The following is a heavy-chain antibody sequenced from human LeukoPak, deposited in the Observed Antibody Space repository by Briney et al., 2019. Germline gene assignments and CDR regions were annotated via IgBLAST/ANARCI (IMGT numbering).Heavy chain of an antibody. CDR1: GGSISSYY. CDR2: IYYSGST. D-gene: IGHD1-26*01. J-gene: IGHJ2*01. Sequence: SETLSLTCTVSGGSISSYYWGWIRQPPGKGLEWIGYIYYSGSTNYNPSLKSRVTISVDTSKNQFSLKLSSVTAADTAVYYCARDRYTGRGYFDLWGRGTLVTVSS. V-gene: IGHV4-59*12. CDR3: ARDRYTGRGYFDL.